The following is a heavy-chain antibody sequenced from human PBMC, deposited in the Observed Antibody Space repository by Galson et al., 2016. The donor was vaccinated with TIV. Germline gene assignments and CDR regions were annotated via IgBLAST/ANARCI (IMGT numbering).Heavy chain of an antibody. J-gene: IGHJ3*01. CDR3: AHRQGMMNSCDV. D-gene: IGHD3-16*01. Sequence: PALVKPTQTLTLTCTFSGFSLTTTEVGVGWIRQPPGKALEWLALIYGDDDERYRPPLKSRLTNPKDTSKNHVVLTMTKTDPVDTGTYSCAHRQGMMNSCDVWGQGTMVTVSS. CDR2: IYGDDDE. V-gene: IGHV2-5*02. CDR1: GFSLTTTEVG.